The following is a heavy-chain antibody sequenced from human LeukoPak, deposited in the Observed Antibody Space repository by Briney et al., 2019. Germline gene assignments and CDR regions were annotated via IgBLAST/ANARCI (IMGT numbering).Heavy chain of an antibody. CDR2: ISSSSSYI. CDR3: ASIAARRTPDYMDV. V-gene: IGHV3-21*01. CDR1: GFTLSSYS. D-gene: IGHD6-6*01. J-gene: IGHJ6*03. Sequence: GGSLRLSCAASGFTLSSYSMNWVRQAPGKGLEWVSSISSSSSYIYYADSVKGRFTISRDNAKNSLYLQMNSLRAEDTAVYYCASIAARRTPDYMDVWGKGTTVTVSS.